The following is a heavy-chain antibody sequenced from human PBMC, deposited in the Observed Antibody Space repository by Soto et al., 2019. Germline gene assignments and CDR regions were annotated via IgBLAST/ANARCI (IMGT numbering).Heavy chain of an antibody. D-gene: IGHD5-12*01. J-gene: IGHJ4*02. CDR1: GYXFTSYW. Sequence: PXEXLKISCKGSGYXFTSYWIGWVRQMPGKGLEWLGIIYPGDSDTRYSPSLQGQVTISADKSISTAYLQWSSLKASETAMYYCARRSGDGAKFDYWGQGTLVTVSS. CDR3: ARRSGDGAKFDY. CDR2: IYPGDSDT. V-gene: IGHV5-51*01.